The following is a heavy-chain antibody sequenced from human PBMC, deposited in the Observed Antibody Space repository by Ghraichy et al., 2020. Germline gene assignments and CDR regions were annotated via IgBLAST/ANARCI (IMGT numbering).Heavy chain of an antibody. V-gene: IGHV4-34*01. CDR3: ARAGGRGKAYYYYYYGMDV. J-gene: IGHJ6*02. CDR2: INHSGST. Sequence: ETLSLPCAVYGGSFSGYYWSWIRQPPGKGLEWIGEINHSGSTNYNPSLKSRVTISVDTSKNQFSLKLSSVTAADTAVYYCARAGGRGKAYYYYYYGMDVWGQGTTVTVSS. D-gene: IGHD6-13*01. CDR1: GGSFSGYY.